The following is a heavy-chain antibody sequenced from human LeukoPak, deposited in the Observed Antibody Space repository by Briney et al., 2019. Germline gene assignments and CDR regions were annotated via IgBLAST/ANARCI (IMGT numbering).Heavy chain of an antibody. CDR1: GYTFSTYG. D-gene: IGHD4-17*01. Sequence: GASVKVSCKASGYTFSTYGTTYCITWGRQAPGQGLEWMGWISTYNGIANFALKFQGRVTMTKDTSTSTAYMELGSLTSDDTAVYYCARAQTTVTTWGLDYWGQGTPVTVSS. V-gene: IGHV1-18*01. CDR3: ARAQTTVTTWGLDY. CDR2: ISTYNGIA. J-gene: IGHJ4*02.